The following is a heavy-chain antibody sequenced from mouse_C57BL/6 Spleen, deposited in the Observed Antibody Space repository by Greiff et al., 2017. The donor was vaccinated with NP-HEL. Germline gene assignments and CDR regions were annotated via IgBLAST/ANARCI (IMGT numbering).Heavy chain of an antibody. CDR1: GYTFTSYW. V-gene: IGHV1-64*01. J-gene: IGHJ3*01. CDR2: IHPNSGST. CDR3: AAFITTVVEGFAY. Sequence: VQLQQPGAELVKPGASVKLSCKASGYTFTSYWMHWVKQRPGQGLEWIGMIHPNSGSTNYNEKFKSKATLTVDKSSSTAYMQLSSLTSEDSAVYYCAAFITTVVEGFAYWGQGTLVTVSA. D-gene: IGHD1-1*01.